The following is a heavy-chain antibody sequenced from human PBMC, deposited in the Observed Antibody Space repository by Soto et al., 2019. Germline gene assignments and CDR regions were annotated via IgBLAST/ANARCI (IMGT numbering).Heavy chain of an antibody. CDR2: ISYDGSNK. V-gene: IGHV3-30*04. CDR1: GFTFSSYA. CDR3: AKGGLVPLGLYSSGWPAEYFQH. J-gene: IGHJ1*01. D-gene: IGHD6-19*01. Sequence: QVQLVESGGGVVQPGRSLRLSCAASGFTFSSYAMHWVRQAPGKGLEWVAVISYDGSNKYYADSVKGRFTISRDNSKNTLYLQMNSLRAEDTAVYYCAKGGLVPLGLYSSGWPAEYFQHWGQGTLVTVSS.